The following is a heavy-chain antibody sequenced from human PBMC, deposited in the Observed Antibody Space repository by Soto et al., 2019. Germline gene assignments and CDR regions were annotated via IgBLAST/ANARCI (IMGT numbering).Heavy chain of an antibody. Sequence: EVQLLESGGGLVQPGGSLRLSCAASGFNFSNYAKSWVRQAPGKGLEWVSAISGSGGSTYYADSVKGRFTISRDNSKNTLYLQMNSLRAEDTAVYYCAKGAHSSTWAAFDYWGQGTLVTVSS. CDR3: AKGAHSSTWAAFDY. CDR1: GFNFSNYA. CDR2: ISGSGGST. V-gene: IGHV3-23*01. J-gene: IGHJ4*02. D-gene: IGHD6-13*01.